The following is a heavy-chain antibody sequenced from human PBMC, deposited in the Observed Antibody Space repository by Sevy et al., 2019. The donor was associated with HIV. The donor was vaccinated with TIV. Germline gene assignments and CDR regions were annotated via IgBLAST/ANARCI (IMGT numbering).Heavy chain of an antibody. CDR1: GFTFNKYS. D-gene: IGHD2-8*01. CDR2: LSFGCGET. J-gene: IGHJ4*02. CDR3: AREGCTKPHDY. V-gene: IGHV3-23*01. Sequence: GGFLRLSCAASGFTFNKYSMSWVRQPPGKGLEWVATLSFGCGETNYADSVKGRFTISRDNSKNSFYLQMNNLRAEDTALYYCAREGCTKPHDYWGQGTLVTVSS.